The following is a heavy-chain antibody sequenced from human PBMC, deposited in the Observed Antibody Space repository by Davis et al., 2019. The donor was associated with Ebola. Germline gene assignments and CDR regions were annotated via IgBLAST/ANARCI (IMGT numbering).Heavy chain of an antibody. CDR3: ARVREVAVAGTVDY. CDR2: INSDGSST. J-gene: IGHJ4*02. D-gene: IGHD6-19*01. V-gene: IGHV3-74*01. CDR1: GFTFSSYW. Sequence: HTGGSLRLSCAGSGFTFSSYWMHWVRQAPGKGLVWVSRINSDGSSTSYADSVKGRFTISRDNAKNSLYLQMNSLRAEDTALYYCARVREVAVAGTVDYWGQGTLVTVSS.